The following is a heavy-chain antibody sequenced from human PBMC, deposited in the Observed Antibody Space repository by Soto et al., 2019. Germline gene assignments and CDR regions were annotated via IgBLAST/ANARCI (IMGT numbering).Heavy chain of an antibody. D-gene: IGHD3-10*01. V-gene: IGHV3-23*01. J-gene: IGHJ5*02. CDR1: GFTFSRYA. CDR2: ISGSGGST. Sequence: EVQLLESGGGLVQPGGSLRLSCAASGFTFSRYAMSWVRQAPGKGLEWVSAISGSGGSTYYADSVKGRFTISRDNSKNTLYLQMNSLRAEDTSVYYCAKVSSGSYVSGRDWFDPWGQGTLVTVSS. CDR3: AKVSSGSYVSGRDWFDP.